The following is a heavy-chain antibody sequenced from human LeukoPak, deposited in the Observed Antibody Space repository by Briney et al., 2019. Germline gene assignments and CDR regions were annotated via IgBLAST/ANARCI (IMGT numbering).Heavy chain of an antibody. V-gene: IGHV4-61*02. CDR1: GGSISSGSYY. D-gene: IGHD1-7*01. Sequence: SETLSLTCTVSGGSISSGSYYWSWIRQPAGKGLEWIGRIYTSGSTNYNPSLKSRVTISVDTSKNQFSLKLSSVTAADTAVYYCARDGVTGTGDAFDIWGQGTMVTVSS. J-gene: IGHJ3*02. CDR2: IYTSGST. CDR3: ARDGVTGTGDAFDI.